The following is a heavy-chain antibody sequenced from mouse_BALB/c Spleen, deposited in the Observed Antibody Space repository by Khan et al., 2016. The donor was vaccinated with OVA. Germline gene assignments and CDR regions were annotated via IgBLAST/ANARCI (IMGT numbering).Heavy chain of an antibody. CDR1: GFTFNTYA. D-gene: IGHD1-2*01. CDR3: VITAFAY. V-gene: IGHV10-1*02. Sequence: EMELVESGGGLVQPKGSLKLSCAASGFTFNTYAMNWVRQAPGKGLEWVARIRSKSNNYATYYADSVKDRFTISRDDSQSMLYLQMNNLKTEDTAMYYCVITAFAYWGQGTLVTVSA. CDR2: IRSKSNNYAT. J-gene: IGHJ3*01.